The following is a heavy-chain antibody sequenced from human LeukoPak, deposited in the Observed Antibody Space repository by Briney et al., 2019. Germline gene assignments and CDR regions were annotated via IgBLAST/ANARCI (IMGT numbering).Heavy chain of an antibody. D-gene: IGHD2-2*01. CDR1: GGSISSSSYY. CDR3: ASNSRDIVVVPAASAFDI. J-gene: IGHJ3*02. V-gene: IGHV4-39*07. Sequence: PSETLSLTCTVSGGSISSSSYYWGWIRQPPGKGLEWIGSIYYSGSTYCNPSLKSRVTISVDTSKNQFSLKLSSVTAADTAVYYCASNSRDIVVVPAASAFDIWGQGTMVTVSS. CDR2: IYYSGST.